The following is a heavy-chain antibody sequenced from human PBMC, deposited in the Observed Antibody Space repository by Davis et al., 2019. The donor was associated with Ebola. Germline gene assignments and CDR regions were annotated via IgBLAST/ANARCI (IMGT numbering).Heavy chain of an antibody. D-gene: IGHD5-18*01. Sequence: GESLKISCEASGFIFSDYEMNWVRQTPGKGLEWVAYVGNSVDRIHYAASVKGRFTASRDNARHSLFLQMNNLKPEDTGVYYCVPGTWIRGQGMRVTVSA. CDR1: GFIFSDYE. CDR3: VPGTWI. V-gene: IGHV3-48*03. CDR2: VGNSVDRI. J-gene: IGHJ4*02.